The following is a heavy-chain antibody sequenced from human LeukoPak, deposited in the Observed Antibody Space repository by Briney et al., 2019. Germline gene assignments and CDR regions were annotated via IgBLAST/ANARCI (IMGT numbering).Heavy chain of an antibody. V-gene: IGHV3-23*01. Sequence: GGSLRLSCAGSGFPFSSYPISWVRQPPGKGLEWVSAITASGDSTYPADSVKGRFTISRDNSRNTLFLEMSSLRAEDTAVYYCAREGMATVNFDYWGQGTLVTVSS. CDR1: GFPFSSYP. CDR2: ITASGDST. D-gene: IGHD5-24*01. CDR3: AREGMATVNFDY. J-gene: IGHJ4*02.